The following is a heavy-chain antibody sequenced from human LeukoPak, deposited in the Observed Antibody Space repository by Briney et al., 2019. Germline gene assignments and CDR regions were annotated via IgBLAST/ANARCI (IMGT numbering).Heavy chain of an antibody. V-gene: IGHV5-51*01. J-gene: IGHJ4*02. Sequence: GESLKISCKGSGYSFTSYWIGWVRQMPGKGLEWMGIIYPGDSDTRYSPSFQGQVTISADKSISTAYLQWSSLKASDTAMYYCARGRWGYYGSGSCGDYFDYWGQGTLVTVSS. CDR1: GYSFTSYW. CDR3: ARGRWGYYGSGSCGDYFDY. D-gene: IGHD3-10*01. CDR2: IYPGDSDT.